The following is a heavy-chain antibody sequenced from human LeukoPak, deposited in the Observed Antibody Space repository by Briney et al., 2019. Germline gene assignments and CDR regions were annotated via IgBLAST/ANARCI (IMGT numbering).Heavy chain of an antibody. D-gene: IGHD3-3*01. V-gene: IGHV1-2*02. CDR3: ARRYYDFWSGYYKAYYYGMDV. Sequence: ASVKVSCKASGYTFTGYYMHWVRQAPGQGLEWMGWINPNSGGTNYAQKFQGRVTMTRDTSISTAYMELSRLRSDDTAVYYCARRYYDFWSGYYKAYYYGMDVWGQGTTVTVSS. CDR2: INPNSGGT. J-gene: IGHJ6*02. CDR1: GYTFTGYY.